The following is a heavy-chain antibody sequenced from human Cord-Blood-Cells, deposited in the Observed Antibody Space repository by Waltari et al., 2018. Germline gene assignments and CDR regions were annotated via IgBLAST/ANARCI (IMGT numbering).Heavy chain of an antibody. CDR3: AKAPDYDFWSGYYTWFDP. J-gene: IGHJ5*02. D-gene: IGHD3-3*01. V-gene: IGHV3-23*01. Sequence: SYAMSWVRQAPGKGLEWVSAISGSGGSTYYADSVKGRFTISRDNSKNTLYLQMNSLRAEDTAVYYCAKAPDYDFWSGYYTWFDPWGQGTLVTVSS. CDR1: SYA. CDR2: ISGSGGST.